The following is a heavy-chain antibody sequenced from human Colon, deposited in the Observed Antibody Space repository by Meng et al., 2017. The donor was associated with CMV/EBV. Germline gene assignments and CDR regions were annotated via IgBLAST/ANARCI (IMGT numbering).Heavy chain of an antibody. V-gene: IGHV1-2*02. CDR1: RYTFTGYF. Sequence: VPLGPCGAESKKPGSAVKVLSKASRYTFTGYFMYWVRQAPGQGLEWLGVINPITGGTNYAQKFQGRVTMTRDTSMNTAYMELSRLRSDDTAVYYCASLSGGDFDYWGQGTLVTVSS. CDR2: INPITGGT. J-gene: IGHJ4*02. D-gene: IGHD1-26*01. CDR3: ASLSGGDFDY.